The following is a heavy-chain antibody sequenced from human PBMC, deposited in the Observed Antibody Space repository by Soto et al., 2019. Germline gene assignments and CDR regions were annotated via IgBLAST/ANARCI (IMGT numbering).Heavy chain of an antibody. D-gene: IGHD2-21*01. CDR1: GFAVSDQD. J-gene: IGHJ4*02. V-gene: IGHV3-72*01. CDR2: SRNKLNSYIT. CDR3: ARVPAVMNAIQVAYFDY. Sequence: XVSLRLSFAASGFAVSDQDMDWVRQAPGKGLEWVGRSRNKLNSYITEYAASVKGRFTISRDDSKNSLYLQMKSLISADTAVYYCARVPAVMNAIQVAYFDYWGQGTLVTVSS.